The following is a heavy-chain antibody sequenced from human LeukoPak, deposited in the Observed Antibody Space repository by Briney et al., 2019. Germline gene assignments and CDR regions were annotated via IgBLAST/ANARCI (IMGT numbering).Heavy chain of an antibody. CDR3: ARVSFDATIRGVDY. CDR1: GFTFSTYS. Sequence: GESLRLSCAASGFTFSTYSMNWLRLAPGKGLEWVSTISSSGDNTYYADSVKGRFTISRDNSENTLYLQMNSLRAEDMAVYYCARVSFDATIRGVDYWGQGTLVTVSS. J-gene: IGHJ4*02. D-gene: IGHD5-24*01. V-gene: IGHV3-21*04. CDR2: ISSSGDNT.